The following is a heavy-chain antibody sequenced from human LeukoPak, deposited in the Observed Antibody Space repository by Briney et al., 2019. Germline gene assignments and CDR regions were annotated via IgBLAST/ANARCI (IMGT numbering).Heavy chain of an antibody. V-gene: IGHV4-39*07. D-gene: IGHD2/OR15-2a*01. Sequence: SETLSLTCTVSGGSISSSSYYWGWIRQPPGKGLEWIGSIYYSGSTYYNPSLKSRVTISVDTSKNQFSLKLSSVTAADTAVYYCARFYKSYFDYWGQGTLVTVSS. CDR1: GGSISSSSYY. CDR2: IYYSGST. CDR3: ARFYKSYFDY. J-gene: IGHJ4*02.